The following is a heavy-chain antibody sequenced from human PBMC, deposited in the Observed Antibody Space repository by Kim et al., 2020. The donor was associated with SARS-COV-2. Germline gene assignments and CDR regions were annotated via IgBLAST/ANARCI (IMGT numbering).Heavy chain of an antibody. Sequence: SVKVSCKASGGTFSSYAISWVRQAPGQGLEWMGRIIPILGIANYAQKFQGRVTITADKSTSTAYMELSSLRSEDTAVYYCARVSYVAATHNWFDPWGQGTLVTVSS. CDR1: GGTFSSYA. CDR2: IIPILGIA. D-gene: IGHD6-13*01. CDR3: ARVSYVAATHNWFDP. J-gene: IGHJ5*02. V-gene: IGHV1-69*04.